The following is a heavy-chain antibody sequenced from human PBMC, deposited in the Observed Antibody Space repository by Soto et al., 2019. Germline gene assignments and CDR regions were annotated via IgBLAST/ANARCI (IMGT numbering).Heavy chain of an antibody. CDR2: IKQDGSEK. Sequence: EVQLVESGGGLVQPGGSLRLSCAASGFTFSSYWMSWVRQAPGKGLEWVANIKQDGSEKYYVDSVKGRFTISRDNAKNTLYLQMNSLRAEDTAVYYCTRGWVTTPLSHYYYYGMDVWGQGTTVTVSS. D-gene: IGHD4-4*01. CDR1: GFTFSSYW. J-gene: IGHJ6*02. V-gene: IGHV3-7*05. CDR3: TRGWVTTPLSHYYYYGMDV.